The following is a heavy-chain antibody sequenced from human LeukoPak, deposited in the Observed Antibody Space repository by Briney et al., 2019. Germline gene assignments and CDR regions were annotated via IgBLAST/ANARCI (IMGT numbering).Heavy chain of an antibody. V-gene: IGHV1-18*01. CDR3: ARLYDSSGYYFPYYYYYMDV. Sequence: ASVKVSCKASGYTFTSYGISWVRQAPGQGLEWMGWISAYNGNTNYAQKLQGRVTMTTDTSTSTAYMELRSLRSDDTAVYYCARLYDSSGYYFPYYYYYMDVWGKGTTVTVSS. CDR2: ISAYNGNT. D-gene: IGHD3-22*01. J-gene: IGHJ6*03. CDR1: GYTFTSYG.